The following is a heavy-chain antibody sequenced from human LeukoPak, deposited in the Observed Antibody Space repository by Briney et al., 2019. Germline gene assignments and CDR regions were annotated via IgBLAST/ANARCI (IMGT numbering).Heavy chain of an antibody. D-gene: IGHD3-3*01. CDR1: GYTFTSSY. J-gene: IGHJ4*02. V-gene: IGHV1-46*03. CDR2: INPSGGST. Sequence: GASVKVSCKASGYTFTSSYMYWVRQAPGQGLEWRGKINPSGGSTSYAQKFQGRVTMTRDTSTSTVYMELRSLRSEDTAVYYCARDLKDFWSGYYGYGGQGTLVTVS. CDR3: ARDLKDFWSGYYGY.